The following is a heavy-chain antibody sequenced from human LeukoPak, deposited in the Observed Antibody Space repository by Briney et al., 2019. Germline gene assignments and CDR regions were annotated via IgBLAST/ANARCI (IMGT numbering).Heavy chain of an antibody. CDR2: IIPIFGTA. CDR3: ARGSDMVVAATGYYYYGMDV. V-gene: IGHV1-69*13. CDR1: GGTFSSYA. D-gene: IGHD2-15*01. Sequence: ASVKVSCKASGGTFSSYAISWVRQAPGQGLEWMGGIIPIFGTANYAQKFQGRVTITADESTSTAYMELSSPRSEDTAVYYCARGSDMVVAATGYYYYGMDVWGQGTTVTVSS. J-gene: IGHJ6*02.